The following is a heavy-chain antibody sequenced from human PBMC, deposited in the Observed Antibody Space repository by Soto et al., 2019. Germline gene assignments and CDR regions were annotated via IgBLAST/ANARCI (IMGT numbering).Heavy chain of an antibody. Sequence: QVQLQESGPGLVKPSQTLSLTCTVSGGSISSGGYYWTWIRQHPGKGLEWIGYIYYRGTTYYNPSLKSRLTIAQDTSTNQFSLKLSSVTAADPAVYYCARDGDSLRRGGFDPWGQGTLVTVSS. CDR1: GGSISSGGYY. CDR3: ARDGDSLRRGGFDP. V-gene: IGHV4-31*03. CDR2: IYYRGTT. D-gene: IGHD2-21*01. J-gene: IGHJ5*02.